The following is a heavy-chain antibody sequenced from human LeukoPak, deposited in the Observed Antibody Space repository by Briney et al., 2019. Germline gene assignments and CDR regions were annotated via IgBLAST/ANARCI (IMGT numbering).Heavy chain of an antibody. J-gene: IGHJ5*02. V-gene: IGHV1-8*01. CDR2: MNPNSGNT. CDR1: GYTFTSYD. D-gene: IGHD6-13*01. CDR3: ARRTVRAGCFDP. Sequence: GASVKVSCKASGYTFTSYDINWVRQAKGQGLEGMGWMNPNSGNTGYAQKFQGRVTMTRNTSISTAYMELSSLKSEDTAVYYCARRTVRAGCFDPWGQGTLVTVSS.